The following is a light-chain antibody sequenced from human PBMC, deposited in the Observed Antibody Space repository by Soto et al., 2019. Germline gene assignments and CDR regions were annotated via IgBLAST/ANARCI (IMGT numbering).Light chain of an antibody. CDR2: AAS. V-gene: IGKV1-39*01. CDR1: QSISNY. J-gene: IGKJ4*01. CDR3: QQTYSIPRT. Sequence: DIQRTQSPSSLSASVGDRVTITGRASQSISNYLNWYQKKPGTAPSLLIYAASSLQSGAPSRFSGSVSGADFNLTISSLQTEDCATYDCQQTYSIPRTFGGVTKVDIK.